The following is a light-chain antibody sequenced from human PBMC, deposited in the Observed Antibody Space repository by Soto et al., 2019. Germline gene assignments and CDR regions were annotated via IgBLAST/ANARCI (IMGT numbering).Light chain of an antibody. V-gene: IGKV1-9*01. CDR1: QGISSY. J-gene: IGKJ2*01. Sequence: DIQLTQSPSFLSASVGDRVTITCRASQGISSYLDWYQQKPGTSPKLLIYDASTLQSGVPSSFSGSGSETEFTLTISSLQPEDFETYYCQQIKSYPYTFGQGTNLEIK. CDR3: QQIKSYPYT. CDR2: DAS.